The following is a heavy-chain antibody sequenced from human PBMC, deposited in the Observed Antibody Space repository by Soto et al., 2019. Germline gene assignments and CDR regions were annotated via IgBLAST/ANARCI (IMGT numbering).Heavy chain of an antibody. CDR3: ARPLWRNDYNWGYFAL. J-gene: IGHJ2*01. CDR2: ISYDGSNK. D-gene: IGHD4-4*01. Sequence: QVQLVESGGGVVQPGRSLRLSCAASGFTFSSYAMHWVRQAPGKGLEWVAVISYDGSNKYYADSVKGRFTISRDNSKNTVYLQMNSLRAEDTAVYYCARPLWRNDYNWGYFALWGRGTLFTVSS. CDR1: GFTFSSYA. V-gene: IGHV3-30-3*01.